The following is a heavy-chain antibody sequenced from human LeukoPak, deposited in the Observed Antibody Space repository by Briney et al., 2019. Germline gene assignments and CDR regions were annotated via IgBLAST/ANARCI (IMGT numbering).Heavy chain of an antibody. CDR2: IYYSGST. CDR1: GGSISSGDYY. CDR3: ARDAWVASRAGGYVI. J-gene: IGHJ4*02. V-gene: IGHV4-30-4*08. Sequence: PSRTLSLTCTVSGGSISSGDYYWSWIRQPPGKGREWIGYIYYSGSTYYNPSLKSRVTISVDTSKNQFSLKLSSVTAADTAVYYCARDAWVASRAGGYVIWGQGTLVTVSS. D-gene: IGHD5-12*01.